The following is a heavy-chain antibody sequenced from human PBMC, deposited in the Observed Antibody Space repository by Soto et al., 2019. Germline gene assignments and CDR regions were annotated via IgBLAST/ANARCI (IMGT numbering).Heavy chain of an antibody. CDR3: PRRGPTYTGSGIHSSFVDF. J-gene: IGHJ4*02. Sequence: QVQLQQWGAGLLKPSETLSLPCAVHGVSFSGYFCTWIRQTTGKGLEWIGEINHRGSTNYTPSLVSRVTMSVATSKNKISLRLRSVSAAYTALYYFPRRGPTYTGSGIHSSFVDFWGQGTLVAVSS. D-gene: IGHD3-10*01. CDR2: INHRGST. CDR1: GVSFSGYF. V-gene: IGHV4-34*02.